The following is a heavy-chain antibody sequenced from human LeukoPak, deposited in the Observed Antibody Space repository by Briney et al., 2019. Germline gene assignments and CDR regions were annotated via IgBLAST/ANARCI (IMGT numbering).Heavy chain of an antibody. V-gene: IGHV1-24*01. D-gene: IGHD3-10*01. CDR2: FDPEDGET. J-gene: IGHJ4*02. Sequence: ASVKVSCKVSGYTLTELSMHWVRQAPGKGLEWMGGFDPEDGETIYAQKFQGRVTMTEDTSTDTAYMELSSLRSEDTAVCYCATLLMVRGVQTLEIDYWGQGTLVTVSS. CDR1: GYTLTELS. CDR3: ATLLMVRGVQTLEIDY.